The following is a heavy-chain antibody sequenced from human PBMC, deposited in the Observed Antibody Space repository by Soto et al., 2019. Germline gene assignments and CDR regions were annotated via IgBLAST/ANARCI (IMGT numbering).Heavy chain of an antibody. J-gene: IGHJ4*02. Sequence: ASVKVSCKASGYTFTSYAMHWVRQAPGQRLEWMGWINAGNGNTKYPQKFQGRVTITRDTSASTAYMELSSLRSEDTAVYYCASILWASGCLDYWGQGTLVTGLL. D-gene: IGHD6-19*01. CDR2: INAGNGNT. V-gene: IGHV1-3*01. CDR1: GYTFTSYA. CDR3: ASILWASGCLDY.